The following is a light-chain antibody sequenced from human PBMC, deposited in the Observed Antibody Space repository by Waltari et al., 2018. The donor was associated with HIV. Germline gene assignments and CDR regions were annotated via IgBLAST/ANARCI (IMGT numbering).Light chain of an antibody. J-gene: IGKJ1*01. Sequence: IVLTHTPGSLSFSPGDRATLSCRASQSVSSSYLAWYQQKPGQAPRLLIYGASSRATGIPDRFSGSGSGTDFTLTISRLEPEDFAVYYCQQYGSSAWTFGQGTKVEIK. V-gene: IGKV3-20*01. CDR3: QQYGSSAWT. CDR2: GAS. CDR1: QSVSSSY.